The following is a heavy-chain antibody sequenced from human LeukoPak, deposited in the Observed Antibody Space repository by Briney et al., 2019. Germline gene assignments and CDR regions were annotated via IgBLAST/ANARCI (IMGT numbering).Heavy chain of an antibody. Sequence: SETLSLTCTVSGGSISNSDYSWGWIRQPPGKGLECIGTIYYSGSTYYKSSLKSRVTISVDTSKNQFSLKLSSVTAADTAVYYCARDFIGLDYWGQGTLVTVSS. V-gene: IGHV4-39*07. CDR2: IYYSGST. CDR1: GGSISNSDYS. D-gene: IGHD3-16*02. J-gene: IGHJ4*02. CDR3: ARDFIGLDY.